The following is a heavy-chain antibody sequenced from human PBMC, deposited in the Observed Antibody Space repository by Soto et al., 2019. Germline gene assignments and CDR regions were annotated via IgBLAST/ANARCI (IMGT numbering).Heavy chain of an antibody. D-gene: IGHD6-19*01. J-gene: IGHJ4*02. CDR2: ISGSGAGT. CDR1: GFTFTTYA. Sequence: LLESGGGLVQPGGSLRLSCAASGFTFTTYAMGWVRQASGKGLEWVSSISGSGAGTFYADSVKGRFTISRDNAKKMVYLQMNSLRADDTALYYCAKEALTVAGNNFDSWGQGTLVTVSS. CDR3: AKEALTVAGNNFDS. V-gene: IGHV3-23*01.